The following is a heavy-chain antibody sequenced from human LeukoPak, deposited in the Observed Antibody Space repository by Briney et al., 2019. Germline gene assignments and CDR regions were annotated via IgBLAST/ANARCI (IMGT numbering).Heavy chain of an antibody. CDR3: THSRYNSPSI. CDR1: GFSLSSSGVG. J-gene: IGHJ6*02. CDR2: IDWNDDK. D-gene: IGHD1-14*01. Sequence: GPPLVKPTQTLTLTCTFSGFSLSSSGVGVGWIRPPPGKALEWLALIDWNDDKRYSPSLKSRLTITKDTSKNQVVLTMTNMDPVDTATYYCTHSRYNSPSIWGQGTTVTVSS. V-gene: IGHV2-5*01.